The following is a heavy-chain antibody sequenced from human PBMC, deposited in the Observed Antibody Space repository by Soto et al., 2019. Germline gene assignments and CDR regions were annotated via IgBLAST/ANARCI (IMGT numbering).Heavy chain of an antibody. CDR1: GGSISSGGYY. V-gene: IGHV4-31*03. Sequence: SETLSRTCTVSGGSISSGGYYWSWIRQHPGKGLEWIGYIYYSGSTYYNPSLKSRVTISVDTSKNQFSLKLSSVTAADTAVSYRARPRFCSGRSCDYYGMVVGGPGTTVTVSS. CDR2: IYYSGST. D-gene: IGHD2-15*01. CDR3: ARPRFCSGRSCDYYGMVV. J-gene: IGHJ6*01.